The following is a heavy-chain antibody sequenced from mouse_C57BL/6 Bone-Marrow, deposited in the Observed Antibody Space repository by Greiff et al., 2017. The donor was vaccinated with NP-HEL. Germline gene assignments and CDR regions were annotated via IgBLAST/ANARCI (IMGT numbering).Heavy chain of an antibody. J-gene: IGHJ1*03. CDR1: GYAFTNYL. CDR3: ANYVDV. CDR2: INPGSGGT. Sequence: QVQLQQSGAELVRPGTSVKVSCKASGYAFTNYLIEWVKQRPGQGLEWIGVINPGSGGTNYNEKFKGKATLTADKSSSTAYMQLSSLTSEDSAVYFCANYVDVWGTGTTVTVSS. V-gene: IGHV1-54*01.